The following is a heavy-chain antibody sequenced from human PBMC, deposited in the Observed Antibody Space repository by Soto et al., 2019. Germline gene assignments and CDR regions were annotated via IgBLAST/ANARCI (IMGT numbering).Heavy chain of an antibody. CDR2: ISTYNGNT. CDR1: GYTFTSYG. J-gene: IGHJ3*02. D-gene: IGHD4-17*01. CDR3: ARDPTVTTISVGAFDI. Sequence: QVQLVQSGPEVKKPGASVKVSCKASGYTFTSYGISWVRQAPGQGLEWMGWISTYNGNTNYAQTRQGRDTMTTDKSTSTVYMELWSLRSDDTAVYYCARDPTVTTISVGAFDIWGQGTMVTVSS. V-gene: IGHV1-18*01.